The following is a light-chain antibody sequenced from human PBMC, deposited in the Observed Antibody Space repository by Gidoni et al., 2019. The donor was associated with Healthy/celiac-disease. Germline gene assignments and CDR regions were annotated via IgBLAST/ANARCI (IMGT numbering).Light chain of an antibody. CDR2: DAS. V-gene: IGKV1-33*01. J-gene: IGKJ2*01. Sequence: DLQMTQSPSSLSASVGDRVTITCQASQDISNYLNWYQQKPGKAPKLLIYDASNLETGVPSRFSGSGSGTDFTFTISSLQPEDSATYYCQQYDNLSYTFGQGTKLEIK. CDR3: QQYDNLSYT. CDR1: QDISNY.